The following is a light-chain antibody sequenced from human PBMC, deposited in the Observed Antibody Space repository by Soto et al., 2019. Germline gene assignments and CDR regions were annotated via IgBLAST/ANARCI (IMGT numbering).Light chain of an antibody. V-gene: IGLV2-14*01. CDR2: EVS. Sequence: QSVLTQPASVSGSPGQSITISCTGTSGDLGDYNYVSWYQQHPGKAPKLMIYEVSNRPSGVSNRFSGSKSGNTASLTISGLQAEDEDDYYCSSYTSSSTPYLFGTGTKVTVL. J-gene: IGLJ1*01. CDR1: SGDLGDYNY. CDR3: SSYTSSSTPYL.